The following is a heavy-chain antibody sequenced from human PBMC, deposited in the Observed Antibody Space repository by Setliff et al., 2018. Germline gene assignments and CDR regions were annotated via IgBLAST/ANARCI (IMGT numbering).Heavy chain of an antibody. CDR3: TVYNTGSSKDHY. Sequence: SETLSLTCAVYGGSFSTYYWSWIRQPPGKGLEWIGYIYYSGSTYYNPSLKSRVTISVDTSKNQFSLKLSSVTAADTALYYCTVYNTGSSKDHYWGQGTPVTVSS. V-gene: IGHV4-34*01. CDR1: GGSFSTYY. CDR2: IYYSGST. J-gene: IGHJ4*02. D-gene: IGHD2-8*02.